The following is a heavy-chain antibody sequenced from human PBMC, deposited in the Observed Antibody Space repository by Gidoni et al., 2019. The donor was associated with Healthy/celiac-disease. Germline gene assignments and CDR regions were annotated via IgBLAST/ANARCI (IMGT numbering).Heavy chain of an antibody. J-gene: IGHJ4*02. CDR2: INHSGST. V-gene: IGHV4-34*01. CDR3: ARTKYVLRYFDWEVDY. CDR1: GGSFSGYY. Sequence: QVQLQQWGAGLLKPSETLSLTCAVYGGSFSGYYWSWIRQPPGKGLEWIGEINHSGSTNYNPSLKSRVTISVDTSKNQFSLKLSSVTAADTAVYYCARTKYVLRYFDWEVDYWGQGTLVTVSS. D-gene: IGHD3-9*01.